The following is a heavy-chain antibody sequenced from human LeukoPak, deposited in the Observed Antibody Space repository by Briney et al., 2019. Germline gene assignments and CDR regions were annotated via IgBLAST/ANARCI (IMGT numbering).Heavy chain of an antibody. V-gene: IGHV3-21*01. Sequence: PGGSLRLSCAASGFTFSRHSMNWVRQAPGKGLEWVSSISTSSSYIDYADSVKGRFTIFRDNAKNSLCLQMNSLRAEDTAVYYCARGNSPKWELLGWFDPWGQGTLVTVSS. J-gene: IGHJ5*02. D-gene: IGHD1-26*01. CDR2: ISTSSSYI. CDR1: GFTFSRHS. CDR3: ARGNSPKWELLGWFDP.